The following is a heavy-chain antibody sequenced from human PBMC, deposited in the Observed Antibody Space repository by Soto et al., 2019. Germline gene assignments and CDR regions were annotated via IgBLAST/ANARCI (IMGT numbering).Heavy chain of an antibody. CDR1: GFTFSYYW. CDR2: IHSDGSST. CDR3: ARGQWGAFDL. Sequence: DVQLVESGGGSVQPGGSLSLSCAATGFTFSYYWMHWVRQAPGKGLVWVSRIHSDGSSTTDADSVKGRFTISRDNAKNTLYWQMNSLRAEDTAVYDGARGQWGAFDLWGQGTMVTVAS. V-gene: IGHV3-74*01. D-gene: IGHD1-26*01. J-gene: IGHJ3*01.